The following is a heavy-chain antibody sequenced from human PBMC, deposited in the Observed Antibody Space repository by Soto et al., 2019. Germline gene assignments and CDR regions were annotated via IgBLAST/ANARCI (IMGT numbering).Heavy chain of an antibody. Sequence: ASVKVSCKASGYTFTTYGVNWVRQAPGQGLEWMGWISGYNGNTNYPQKFQGRVTMTTDTSRSTAYMELRSLGFDDTAVYYCARGAHGSGYAVYWGQGTLVTVSS. D-gene: IGHD3-3*01. CDR3: ARGAHGSGYAVY. CDR1: GYTFTTYG. CDR2: ISGYNGNT. J-gene: IGHJ4*02. V-gene: IGHV1-18*01.